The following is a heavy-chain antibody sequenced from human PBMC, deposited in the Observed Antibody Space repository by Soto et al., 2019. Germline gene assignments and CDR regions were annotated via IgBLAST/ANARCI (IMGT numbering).Heavy chain of an antibody. V-gene: IGHV3-11*06. CDR2: ISSSSSYT. J-gene: IGHJ4*02. Sequence: PGGSLRLSCAASGFTFSDYYMSWIRQAPGKGLEWVSYISSSSSYTNYADSVKGRFTISRDNAQTSLYLHMHSLRDEDTAVYYCARCGGSGSYSPPHFDYWGQGTLVTVSS. D-gene: IGHD3-10*01. CDR1: GFTFSDYY. CDR3: ARCGGSGSYSPPHFDY.